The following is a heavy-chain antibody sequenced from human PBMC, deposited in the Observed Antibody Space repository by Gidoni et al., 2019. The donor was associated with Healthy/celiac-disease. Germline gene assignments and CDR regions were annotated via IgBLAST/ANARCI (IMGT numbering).Heavy chain of an antibody. CDR3: ARGVRSYDSSGWYYFDY. Sequence: QVQLVESGGGLVKPGGSLRLSCASSGFTFSDYYMSWIRQAPGKGLEWVSYISSSISYTNYADSVKGRFTISRDNAKNSLYLQMNSLRAEDTAVYYCARGVRSYDSSGWYYFDYWGQGTLVTVSS. V-gene: IGHV3-11*05. CDR1: GFTFSDYY. CDR2: ISSSISYT. D-gene: IGHD3-22*01. J-gene: IGHJ4*02.